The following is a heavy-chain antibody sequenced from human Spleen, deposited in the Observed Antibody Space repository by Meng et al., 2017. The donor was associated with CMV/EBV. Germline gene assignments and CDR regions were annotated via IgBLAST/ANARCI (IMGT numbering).Heavy chain of an antibody. J-gene: IGHJ5*02. Sequence: SGYTFTDYYRHWVQQAPGKGLEWMGLVNPEDGETIYAEKFQGRVTITADTSTDTAYMELSSLRSEDTAVYYCATAGVRVAAAANWFDPWGQGTLVTVSS. D-gene: IGHD6-13*01. V-gene: IGHV1-69-2*01. CDR1: GYTFTDYY. CDR2: VNPEDGET. CDR3: ATAGVRVAAAANWFDP.